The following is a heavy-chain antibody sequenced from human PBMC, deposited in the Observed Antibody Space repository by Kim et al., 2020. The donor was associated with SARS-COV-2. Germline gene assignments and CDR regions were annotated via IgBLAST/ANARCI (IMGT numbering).Heavy chain of an antibody. J-gene: IGHJ1*01. D-gene: IGHD6-13*01. CDR1: RYTFTDYF. Sequence: ASVKVSCKASRYTFTDYFIQRVRQAPGQGLEWMGWINPNSGRTNYEQKFQGRVTMTRDTYISTAYMELNSLRSDHTAVYYCARFETGYSSSWYSDFWGQDTLDPVSS. CDR3: ARFETGYSSSWYSDF. V-gene: IGHV1-2*02. CDR2: INPNSGRT.